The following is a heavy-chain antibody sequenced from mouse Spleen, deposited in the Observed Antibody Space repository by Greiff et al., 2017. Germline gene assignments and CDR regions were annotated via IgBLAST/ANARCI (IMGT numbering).Heavy chain of an antibody. CDR1: GYTFTSYW. D-gene: IGHD4-1*01. V-gene: IGHV1-50*01. CDR2: IDPSDSYT. J-gene: IGHJ2*01. CDR3: ALTGTDDY. Sequence: QVQLQQPGAELVKPGASVKLSCKASGYTFTSYWMQWVKQRPGQGLEWIGEIDPSDSYTNYNQKFKGKATLTVDTSSSTAYMQLSSLTSEYSAVYYCALTGTDDYWGQGTTLTVSS.